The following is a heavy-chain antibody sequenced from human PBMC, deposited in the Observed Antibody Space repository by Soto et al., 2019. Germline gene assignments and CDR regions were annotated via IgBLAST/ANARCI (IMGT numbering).Heavy chain of an antibody. V-gene: IGHV1-46*01. J-gene: IGHJ4*02. Sequence: ASVKVSCKASGYTFTSYYMHWVRQAPGQGLEWMGIINPSGGSTSYAQKFQGRVTMTRDTSTSTVYMELSSLRSEDTAVYYCARDKAVAGNFALDRYFDYWGQGTLVTVSS. CDR3: ARDKAVAGNFALDRYFDY. CDR1: GYTFTSYY. CDR2: INPSGGST. D-gene: IGHD6-19*01.